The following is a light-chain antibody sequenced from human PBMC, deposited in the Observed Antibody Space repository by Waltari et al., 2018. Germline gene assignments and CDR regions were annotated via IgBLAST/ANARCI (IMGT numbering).Light chain of an antibody. J-gene: IGKJ2*01. Sequence: DIVMTQSPLSLPVTPGEPASISCRSSRALRHSNGINYLDWYLQKPGQSPQLLISLASDRAAGVPDRFSGSGSGTDFTLEISRVEAEDVGIYYCMQTLQTPYTFGQGTRLE. V-gene: IGKV2-28*01. CDR2: LAS. CDR3: MQTLQTPYT. CDR1: RALRHSNGINY.